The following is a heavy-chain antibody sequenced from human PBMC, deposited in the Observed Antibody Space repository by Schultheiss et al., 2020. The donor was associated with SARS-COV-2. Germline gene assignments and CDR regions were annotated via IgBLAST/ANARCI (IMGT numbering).Heavy chain of an antibody. CDR2: ISSSGSTI. CDR1: GGSISSSSYY. J-gene: IGHJ4*02. Sequence: LSLTCTVSGGSISSSSYYWGWIRQPPGKGLEWVSYISSSGSTIYYADSVKGRFTISRDNSKNTLYLQMNSLRAEDTAVYYCAKDAYDYVWGSYRWSFDYWGQGTLVTVSS. D-gene: IGHD3-16*02. CDR3: AKDAYDYVWGSYRWSFDY. V-gene: IGHV3-11*01.